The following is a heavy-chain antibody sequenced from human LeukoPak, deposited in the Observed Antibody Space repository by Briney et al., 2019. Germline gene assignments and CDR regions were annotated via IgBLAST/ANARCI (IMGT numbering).Heavy chain of an antibody. Sequence: PSETLSLTCTVSGGSISSYYWSWIRQPPGKGLEWIGEINHSGSTNYNPSLKSRVTISVDTSKNQFSLKLSSVTAAGTAVYYCARRAARDFDYWGQGTLVTVSS. CDR3: ARRAARDFDY. V-gene: IGHV4-34*01. CDR2: INHSGST. D-gene: IGHD6-6*01. CDR1: GGSISSYY. J-gene: IGHJ4*02.